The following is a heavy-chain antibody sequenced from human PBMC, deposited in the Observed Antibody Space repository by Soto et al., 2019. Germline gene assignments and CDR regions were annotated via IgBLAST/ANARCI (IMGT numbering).Heavy chain of an antibody. CDR3: AGESRSSWYFDY. CDR1: GFTFSSYA. D-gene: IGHD6-13*01. J-gene: IGHJ4*02. Sequence: PGGSLRLSWAASGFTFSSYAMHWVRQAPGKGLEWVAVISYDGSNKYYADSVKGRFTISRDNSKNTLYLQMNSLRAEDTAVYYCAGESRSSWYFDYWGQGTLVTVSS. V-gene: IGHV3-30-3*01. CDR2: ISYDGSNK.